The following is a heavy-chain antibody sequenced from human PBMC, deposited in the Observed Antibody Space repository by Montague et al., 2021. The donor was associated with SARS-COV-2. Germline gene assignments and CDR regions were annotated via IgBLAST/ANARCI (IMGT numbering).Heavy chain of an antibody. D-gene: IGHD3-16*02. Sequence: SLRLSCAASGFTFSNYDMNWVRQAPGKGPEWIPYISTSAYTTSYAGSVKGRFTISRDNGKNSLYLRMNSLRVEDTAVYYCTRDYRSIVGDGLDIWGQGTKVTVSS. V-gene: IGHV3-48*03. CDR3: TRDYRSIVGDGLDI. CDR2: ISTSAYTT. J-gene: IGHJ3*02. CDR1: GFTFSNYD.